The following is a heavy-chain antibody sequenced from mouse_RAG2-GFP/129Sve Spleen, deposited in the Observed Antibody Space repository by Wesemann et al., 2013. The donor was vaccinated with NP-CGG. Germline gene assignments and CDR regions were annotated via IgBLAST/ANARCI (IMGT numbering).Heavy chain of an antibody. CDR3: ARQDDYSYAMDY. J-gene: IGHJ4*01. CDR1: GFTFSSYA. CDR2: ISSGGSYT. D-gene: IGHD2-4*01. V-gene: IGHV5-9-3*01. Sequence: GASLKLSCAASGFTFSSYAMSWVRQTPEKRLEWVATISSGGSYTYYPDSVKGRFTISRDNAKNTLYLQMSSLRSEDTAMYYCARQDDYSYAMDYWGQGTSVTVSS.